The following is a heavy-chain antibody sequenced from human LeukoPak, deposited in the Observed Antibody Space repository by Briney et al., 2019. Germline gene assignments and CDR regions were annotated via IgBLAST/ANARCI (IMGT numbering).Heavy chain of an antibody. V-gene: IGHV4-30-2*01. CDR1: GGSISSGGYS. D-gene: IGHD3-22*01. CDR2: IYHSGST. J-gene: IGHJ4*02. CDR3: ARAPSYYDSSGYSSYYFDY. Sequence: SQTLSLTCAVSGGSISSGGYSWSWIWQPPGKGLEWIGYIYHSGSTYYNPSLKSRVTISVDRSKNQFSLKLSSVTAADTAVYYCARAPSYYDSSGYSSYYFDYWGQGTLVTVSS.